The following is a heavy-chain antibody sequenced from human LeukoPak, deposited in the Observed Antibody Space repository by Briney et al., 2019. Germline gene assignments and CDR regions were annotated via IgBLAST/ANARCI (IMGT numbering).Heavy chain of an antibody. CDR2: IRSKANSYAT. Sequence: GGSLKLSCAASGFTFSGSAMHWVRQASGKGLEWVGRIRSKANSYATAYAASGKGRFTISRDDSKNTADLQMNSLKTEDTAVYYCTSSEDYWGQGTLVTVSS. CDR1: GFTFSGSA. J-gene: IGHJ4*02. CDR3: TSSEDY. V-gene: IGHV3-73*01.